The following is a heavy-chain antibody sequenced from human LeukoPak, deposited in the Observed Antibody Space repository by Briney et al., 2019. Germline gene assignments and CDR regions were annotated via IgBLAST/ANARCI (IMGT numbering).Heavy chain of an antibody. Sequence: SETLSLTCTVSGGSISSYYWSWIRQPPGKGLEWIGYIYYSGSTNYNPSLKSRVTISVDTSKNQFSLKLSSVTAADTAVYYCARGTGLEIFDYWGQGTLVTVSS. CDR2: IYYSGST. V-gene: IGHV4-59*01. CDR1: GGSISSYY. D-gene: IGHD1-14*01. J-gene: IGHJ4*02. CDR3: ARGTGLEIFDY.